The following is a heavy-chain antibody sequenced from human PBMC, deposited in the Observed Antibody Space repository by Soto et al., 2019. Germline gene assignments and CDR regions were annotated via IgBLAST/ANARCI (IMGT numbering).Heavy chain of an antibody. CDR2: IYGTGNM. CDR1: DDSISSCGYY. D-gene: IGHD3-9*01. Sequence: PSETLSLTCTVSDDSISSCGYYWSWIRQHPGKGLEWIGYIYGTGNMYYKSSLKSRLTFSVDTSKNHFSLKLTSVTAADTAVYYCAQGLDTCFFALWGRGTLVTVSS. V-gene: IGHV4-31*03. CDR3: AQGLDTCFFAL. J-gene: IGHJ2*01.